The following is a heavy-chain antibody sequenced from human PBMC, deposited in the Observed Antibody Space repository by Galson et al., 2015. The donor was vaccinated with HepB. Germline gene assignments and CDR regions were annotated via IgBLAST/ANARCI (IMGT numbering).Heavy chain of an antibody. CDR1: GFTFSDHY. V-gene: IGHV3-72*01. CDR3: ARETGSNYASYYYYYMDV. J-gene: IGHJ6*03. CDR2: TRNKANSYTT. Sequence: SLRLSCAASGFTFSDHYMDWVRQAPGKGLEWVGRTRNKANSYTTEYAASVKGRFTISRDDSKNSLYLQMNSLKTEDTAVYYCARETGSNYASYYYYYMDVWGKGTTVTVSS. D-gene: IGHD4-11*01.